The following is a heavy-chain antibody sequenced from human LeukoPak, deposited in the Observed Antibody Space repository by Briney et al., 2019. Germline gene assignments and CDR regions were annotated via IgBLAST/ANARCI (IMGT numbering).Heavy chain of an antibody. CDR1: GGSISSYY. CDR2: IYYSGST. J-gene: IGHJ5*02. CDR3: TRGSRYCSSGSCYGWFDP. D-gene: IGHD2-15*01. Sequence: SETLSLTCTVSGGSISSYYWSWIRQPPGKGLEWIGYIYYSGSTYYNPSLKSRVTISVDTSKNQFSLKLNSVTAADTAIYYCTRGSRYCSSGSCYGWFDPWGQGTLVTVSS. V-gene: IGHV4-59*01.